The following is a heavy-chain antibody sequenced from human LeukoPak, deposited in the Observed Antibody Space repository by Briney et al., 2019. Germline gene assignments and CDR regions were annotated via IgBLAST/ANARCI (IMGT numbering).Heavy chain of an antibody. Sequence: GGSLRLSCAASGFTFSSYSMNWVRQAPGKGLEWVSSISSSSSYIYYADSVKGRFTISRDNAKNSLYLRMNSLRAEDTAVYYCARDHYDILTGYMGMDVWGQGTTVTVSS. CDR2: ISSSSSYI. CDR1: GFTFSSYS. CDR3: ARDHYDILTGYMGMDV. D-gene: IGHD3-9*01. V-gene: IGHV3-21*01. J-gene: IGHJ6*02.